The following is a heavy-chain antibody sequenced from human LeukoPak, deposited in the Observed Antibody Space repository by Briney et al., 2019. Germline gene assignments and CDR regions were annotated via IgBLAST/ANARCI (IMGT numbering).Heavy chain of an antibody. J-gene: IGHJ4*02. CDR3: ARANALYCSSTSCLFDY. CDR2: INPNSGGT. V-gene: IGHV1-2*02. CDR1: GYPFPDYY. D-gene: IGHD2-2*01. Sequence: GASVKVSFKASGYPFPDYYIHWVRPAPGQGLEWMAWINPNSGGTYYAQNFHDRITLTRDTSISTAYMELSRLRSDDTAIYYCARANALYCSSTSCLFDYWGQGTLVTVSS.